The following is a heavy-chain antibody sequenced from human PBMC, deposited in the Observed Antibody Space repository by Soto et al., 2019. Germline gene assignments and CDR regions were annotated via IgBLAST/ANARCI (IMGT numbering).Heavy chain of an antibody. Sequence: QITLKESGPTLVKPTQTLTLTCTFSGFSLSTSGVGVGWIRQPPGKALEWLALIYWEDDKRYSPSLKSRLTITKDTSKNQVVLTMTNMDPVDTATYYCAHSYEFWSGYSIKPYFAYWGQGTLVAVSS. CDR3: AHSYEFWSGYSIKPYFAY. D-gene: IGHD3-3*01. CDR1: GFSLSTSGVG. V-gene: IGHV2-5*02. CDR2: IYWEDDK. J-gene: IGHJ4*02.